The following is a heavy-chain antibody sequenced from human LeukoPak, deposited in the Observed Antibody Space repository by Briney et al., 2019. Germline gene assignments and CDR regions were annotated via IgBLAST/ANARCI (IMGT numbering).Heavy chain of an antibody. J-gene: IGHJ4*02. D-gene: IGHD6-19*01. CDR3: ARSGSSGHYFDY. V-gene: IGHV4-39*07. CDR1: GGSISSGNNY. CDR2: IHYSGST. Sequence: SETLSLTCTVSGGSISSGNNYWGWIRQPPGKGLQWIASIHYSGSTYYNPSLKSRVTISVDTSKNQFSLKLSSVTAADTAVYYCARSGSSGHYFDYWGQGTLVTVSS.